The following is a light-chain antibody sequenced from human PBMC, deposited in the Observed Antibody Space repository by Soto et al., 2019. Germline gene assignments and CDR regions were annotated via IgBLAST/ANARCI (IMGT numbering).Light chain of an antibody. CDR3: QQYYSTPIT. CDR2: WAS. V-gene: IGKV4-1*01. J-gene: IGKJ3*01. CDR1: QSVLYSSNSKNY. Sequence: DIVMTQSPDSLAVSLGERATINCKSSQSVLYSSNSKNYLAWYQQKPGQHPKLLSYWASTRESGVPDRFSGSGSGTDFTLTISRLQAEDVAVYYCQQYYSTPITFGPGTKVDIK.